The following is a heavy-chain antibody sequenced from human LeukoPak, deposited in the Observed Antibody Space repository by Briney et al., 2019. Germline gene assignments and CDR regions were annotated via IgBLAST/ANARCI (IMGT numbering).Heavy chain of an antibody. V-gene: IGHV4-59*01. CDR2: IYYGGST. Sequence: SETLSLTCTVSGGSINSYYWSWIRQPPGKGLEWIGYIYYGGSTNYNPSLKSRVTMSVDTSKNQFSLKLSSVTAADTAVYYCARARHDILTGYYFYFDYWGQGTLVTVSS. CDR1: GGSINSYY. CDR3: ARARHDILTGYYFYFDY. D-gene: IGHD3-9*01. J-gene: IGHJ4*02.